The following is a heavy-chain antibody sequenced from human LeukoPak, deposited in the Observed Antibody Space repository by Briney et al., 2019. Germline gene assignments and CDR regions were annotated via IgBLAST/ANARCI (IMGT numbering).Heavy chain of an antibody. CDR3: ARDHYYVPDY. D-gene: IGHD3-10*02. CDR1: GFTFNNYA. V-gene: IGHV3-23*01. Sequence: GGSLRLTCAASGFTFNNYAMNWVRQAPGKGLEWVSSISESGGTTDYADSVKGRFTISRDNSKNTLDLQMNNLRAEDTAVYYCARDHYYVPDYWGQGTLVTVSS. CDR2: ISESGGTT. J-gene: IGHJ4*02.